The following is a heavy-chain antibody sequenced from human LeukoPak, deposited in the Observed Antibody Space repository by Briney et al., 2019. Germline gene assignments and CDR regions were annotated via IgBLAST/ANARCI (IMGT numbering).Heavy chain of an antibody. CDR2: ISSSSSTI. CDR1: GFTFSSYS. J-gene: IGHJ3*02. Sequence: PGGSLRLSCAASGFTFSSYSMNWVRQAPGKGLEWVSYISSSSSTIYYADSVKGRFTISRDNAKNSLYLQMNSLRAEDTAVYYCARDFCSGGSCYDAFDIWGQGTMVTVSS. D-gene: IGHD2-15*01. V-gene: IGHV3-48*01. CDR3: ARDFCSGGSCYDAFDI.